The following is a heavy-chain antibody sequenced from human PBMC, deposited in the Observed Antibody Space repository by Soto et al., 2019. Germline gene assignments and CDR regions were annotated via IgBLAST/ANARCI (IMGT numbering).Heavy chain of an antibody. CDR3: ATSSTYFDGRTFDY. CDR2: IYKSGST. V-gene: IGHV4-39*01. CDR1: GGSIRSSTYY. J-gene: IGHJ4*02. D-gene: IGHD3-9*01. Sequence: SETLSLTCKVSGGSIRSSTYYWGWIRQPPGKGLEWIGSIYKSGSTNYNPSLKSRVTISVDTSKNQFSLKLSSVTAADTAVYYCATSSTYFDGRTFDYWGQGTLVPVSS.